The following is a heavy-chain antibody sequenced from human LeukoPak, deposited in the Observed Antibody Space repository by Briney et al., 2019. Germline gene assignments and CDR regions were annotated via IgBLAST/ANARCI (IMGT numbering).Heavy chain of an antibody. Sequence: PSETLSLTCTVSGGSISSSSYYWGWIRQPPGKGLEWIGSIYYSGSTYYNPSLKSRVTISVDTSKNQFSLKLSSVTAADTAVYYCAVTPRTGIAAAGPKYFQHWGQGTLVTVSS. J-gene: IGHJ1*01. V-gene: IGHV4-39*07. D-gene: IGHD6-13*01. CDR2: IYYSGST. CDR1: GGSISSSSYY. CDR3: AVTPRTGIAAAGPKYFQH.